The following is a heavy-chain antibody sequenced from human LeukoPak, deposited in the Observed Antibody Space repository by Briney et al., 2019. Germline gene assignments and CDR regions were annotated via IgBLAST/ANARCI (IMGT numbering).Heavy chain of an antibody. CDR1: GYTFTGYY. CDR2: INPNSGGT. D-gene: IGHD2-2*01. CDR3: ARGEVVPATVWYDY. Sequence: ASVKGSCKASGYTFTGYYMHWVRQAPGQGLEWMGWINPNSGGTNYAQKFQGRVTMTRDTSISTAYMELSRLRSDDTAVYYCARGEVVPATVWYDYWGQGTLVTVSS. J-gene: IGHJ4*02. V-gene: IGHV1-2*02.